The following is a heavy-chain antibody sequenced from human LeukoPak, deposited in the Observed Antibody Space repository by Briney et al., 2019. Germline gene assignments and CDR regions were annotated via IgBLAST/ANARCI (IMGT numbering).Heavy chain of an antibody. V-gene: IGHV4-30-4*01. D-gene: IGHD3-22*01. CDR2: MYYSGNT. J-gene: IGHJ5*02. Sequence: SETLSLTCTVSGGSISSGDYYWSWIRQPPGKGLEWIGYMYYSGNTYYNPSLKSRVTISLDTPKNQFSLKLSSVTAADTAVYYCARPYYYDSRIDPWGQGTLVTVSS. CDR1: GGSISSGDYY. CDR3: ARPYYYDSRIDP.